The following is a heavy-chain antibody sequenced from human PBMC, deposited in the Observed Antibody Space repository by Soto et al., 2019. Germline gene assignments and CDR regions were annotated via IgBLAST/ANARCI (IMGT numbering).Heavy chain of an antibody. V-gene: IGHV4-34*01. D-gene: IGHD6-13*01. CDR2: INHSGST. Sequence: SETLSLTCAVYGGSFSAYYWSWIRQPPGKGLEWIGEINHSGSTNYNPSLKSRVTISVDTSKNQFSLKLSSVTAADTAVYYCARGLGRSSSWYGGYWGQGTLVTVSS. CDR3: ARGLGRSSSWYGGY. CDR1: GGSFSAYY. J-gene: IGHJ4*02.